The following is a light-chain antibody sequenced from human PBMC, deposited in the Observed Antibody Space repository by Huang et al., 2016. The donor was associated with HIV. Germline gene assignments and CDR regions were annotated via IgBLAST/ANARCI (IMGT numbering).Light chain of an antibody. CDR2: KIS. Sequence: DVVLTQSPLSLPVTLGQPASISCWSSQSLIYSDGNTYLSWFQPRPGQSPRRLIYKISNRDAGVPDRFSGSGSGSDFTLKISKVEAEDVAVYYCMQGTHWPPITFGQGTRLEI. CDR3: MQGTHWPPIT. CDR1: QSLIYSDGNTY. J-gene: IGKJ5*01. V-gene: IGKV2-30*01.